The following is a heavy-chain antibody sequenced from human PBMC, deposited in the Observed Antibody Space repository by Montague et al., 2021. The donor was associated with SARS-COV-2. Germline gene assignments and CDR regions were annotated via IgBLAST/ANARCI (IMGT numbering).Heavy chain of an antibody. CDR1: GGSISGHY. CDR3: ARNGGAAVPGLPLGMDI. D-gene: IGHD6-19*01. V-gene: IGHV4-59*11. J-gene: IGHJ6*02. CDR2: IYYLGTT. Sequence: SETLSLTCIVSGGSISGHYWSWVRQTPEKGLEWIGYIYYLGTTNYNPSLKTRVTFSVDTSKNQLSLMLTSVTAADTGVHYCARNGGAAVPGLPLGMDIWGQGTTVTVSS.